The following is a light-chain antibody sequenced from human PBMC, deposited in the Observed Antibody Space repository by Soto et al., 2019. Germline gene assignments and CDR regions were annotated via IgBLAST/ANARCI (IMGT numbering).Light chain of an antibody. V-gene: IGLV2-14*01. CDR1: NSDIGAYNF. CDR2: EVS. J-gene: IGLJ2*01. CDR3: FSYRSTGILL. Sequence: QSALTQPASVSGSLGQSITISCTGTNSDIGAYNFVSWYQQHPGKAPKLMIYEVSNRPSGVSTRFSGSKSGNTASLTISGLQAEDEADYYCFSYRSTGILLFGGGTKLTVL.